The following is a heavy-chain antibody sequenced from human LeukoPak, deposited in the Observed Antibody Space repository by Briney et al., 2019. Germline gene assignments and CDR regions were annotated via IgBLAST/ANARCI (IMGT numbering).Heavy chain of an antibody. V-gene: IGHV4-61*02. CDR1: GGSINSDSYY. D-gene: IGHD3-22*01. CDR2: IYTSGNT. Sequence: TSETLSLTCTVSGGSINSDSYYWSWIRQPAGKGLEWIGRIYTSGNTNYNPSVKSRVTISIDTSKNQFSLKLSSVTAADTAVYYCARENYYDSSGYYYQLFDHWGQGTLVTVSS. J-gene: IGHJ4*02. CDR3: ARENYYDSSGYYYQLFDH.